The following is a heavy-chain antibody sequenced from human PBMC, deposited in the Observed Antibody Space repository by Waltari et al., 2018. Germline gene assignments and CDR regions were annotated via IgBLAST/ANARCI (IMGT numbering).Heavy chain of an antibody. CDR2: INHSGST. V-gene: IGHV4-34*01. J-gene: IGHJ6*03. Sequence: QVQLQQWGAGLLKPSETLSLTCAVYGGSFSGYYWSWIRQPPGQGLEWIGEINHSGSTNYNPSRKSRVTIPVDTAKNQFSLKLSSVTAAETAVYYCAGHPPPAIYYMDVWGKGTTVTVSS. CDR1: GGSFSGYY. D-gene: IGHD2-2*01. CDR3: AGHPPPAIYYMDV.